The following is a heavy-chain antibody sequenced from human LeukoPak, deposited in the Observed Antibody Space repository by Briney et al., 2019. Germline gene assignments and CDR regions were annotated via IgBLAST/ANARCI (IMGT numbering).Heavy chain of an antibody. CDR3: ARTMVRGVIWYFDL. V-gene: IGHV4-59*01. CDR2: IYYSGST. Sequence: PSETLSLTCTVSGDSISSYYWSWIRQPPGKGLEWVGYIYYSGSTNYHPSLKSRVTVSVDTSKNQFSLKLTSVTAADTAVYYCARTMVRGVIWYFDLWGRGTLVTVSS. CDR1: GDSISSYY. D-gene: IGHD3-10*01. J-gene: IGHJ2*01.